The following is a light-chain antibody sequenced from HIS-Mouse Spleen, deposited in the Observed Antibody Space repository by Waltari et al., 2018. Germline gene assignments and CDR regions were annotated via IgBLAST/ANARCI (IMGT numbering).Light chain of an antibody. CDR3: QKYNSWWT. CDR2: KES. J-gene: IGKJ1*01. CDR1: QSISSW. Sequence: DIQMTQSPSTLSASVGYRVTITCRARQSISSWLAWYQHKPGKAPKPLIYKESSLESGVPARFSGTGSGTEFTLTISSLQPDDFATYYCQKYNSWWTFGQGTKVEIK. V-gene: IGKV1-5*03.